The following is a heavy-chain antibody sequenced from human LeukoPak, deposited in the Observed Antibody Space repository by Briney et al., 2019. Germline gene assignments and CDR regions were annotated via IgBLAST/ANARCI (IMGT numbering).Heavy chain of an antibody. V-gene: IGHV3-21*01. CDR3: ASELTASGY. CDR1: GFTFSSYS. Sequence: NPGGSLRLSCAASGFTFSSYSMNWVRQAPGKGLEWVSSISSSSSYIYYADSVKGRLTISRDNAKNSLYLQMNTLRAEDTAVYYCASELTASGYWGQGTLVTVSS. CDR2: ISSSSSYI. J-gene: IGHJ4*02. D-gene: IGHD1-20*01.